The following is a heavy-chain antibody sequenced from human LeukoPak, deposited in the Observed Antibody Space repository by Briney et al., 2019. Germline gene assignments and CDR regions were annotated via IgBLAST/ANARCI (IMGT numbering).Heavy chain of an antibody. Sequence: SETLSLTCAVYGGSFSGYYWSWIRQPPGKGLEWIGEINHSGSTNYNPSLKSRVTISVDTSKNQFSLKLSSVTAADTAVYYCARRVDLTYYYGSGSTPQFDYWGQGTLVTVSS. D-gene: IGHD3-10*01. V-gene: IGHV4-34*01. J-gene: IGHJ4*02. CDR3: ARRVDLTYYYGSGSTPQFDY. CDR2: INHSGST. CDR1: GGSFSGYY.